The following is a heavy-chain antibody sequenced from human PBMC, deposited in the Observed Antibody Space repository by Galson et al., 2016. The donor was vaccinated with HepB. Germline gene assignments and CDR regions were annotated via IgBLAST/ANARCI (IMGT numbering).Heavy chain of an antibody. J-gene: IGHJ5*02. V-gene: IGHV3-30*04. CDR1: GSTFINYD. CDR3: ARGSVSFDFDP. CDR2: ISYDGSEK. Sequence: SLRLSCAASGSTFINYDMHWVRQAPGKGLEWVAFISYDGSEKYYAASVKGRFTISRDNSKNTLYLQMNSLRAEDTAVYYCARGSVSFDFDPWGQGTLVTVSS. D-gene: IGHD3-9*01.